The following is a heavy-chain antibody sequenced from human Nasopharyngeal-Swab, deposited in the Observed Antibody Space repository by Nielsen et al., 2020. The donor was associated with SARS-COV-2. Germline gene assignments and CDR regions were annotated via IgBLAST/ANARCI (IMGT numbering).Heavy chain of an antibody. V-gene: IGHV1-3*01. CDR1: GYTFTSYA. CDR3: ARATNNYYDSSGSDTTGGMDV. D-gene: IGHD3-22*01. J-gene: IGHJ6*02. CDR2: INAGNGNT. Sequence: ASVKVSCKASGYTFTSYAMHWVRQAPGQRLEWMGWINAGNGNTKYSQKFQGRVTITRDTSASTAYMELSSLRSEDTAVYYCARATNNYYDSSGSDTTGGMDVWGQGTTVTVSS.